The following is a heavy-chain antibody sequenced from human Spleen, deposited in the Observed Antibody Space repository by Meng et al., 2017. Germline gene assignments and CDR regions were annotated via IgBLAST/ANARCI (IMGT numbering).Heavy chain of an antibody. D-gene: IGHD4-17*01. CDR1: GFTFSDYY. J-gene: IGHJ4*02. CDR3: ARAPVTTAAVPFDY. V-gene: IGHV3-11*04. Sequence: GGSLRLSCAASGFTFSDYYMSWIRQAPGKGLEWVSYISSSGSTIYYADSVKGRFTISRDNAKNSLYLQMNSLRAEDTAVYYCARAPVTTAAVPFDYWGQGTLVTVSS. CDR2: ISSSGSTI.